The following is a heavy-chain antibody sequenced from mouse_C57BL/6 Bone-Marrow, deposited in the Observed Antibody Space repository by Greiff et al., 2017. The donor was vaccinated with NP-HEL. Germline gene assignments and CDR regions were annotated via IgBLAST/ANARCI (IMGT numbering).Heavy chain of an antibody. CDR1: GYTFTSYG. CDR2: IYPRSGNT. V-gene: IGHV1-81*01. D-gene: IGHD1-1*01. Sequence: QVQLQQSGAELARPGASVKLSCKASGYTFTSYGISWVKQRTGQGLEWIGEIYPRSGNTYYNEKFKGKATLTADKSSSTAYMELRSLTSEDSAVYFCARSGYYGSSYVGFAYWGQGTLVTVSA. J-gene: IGHJ3*01. CDR3: ARSGYYGSSYVGFAY.